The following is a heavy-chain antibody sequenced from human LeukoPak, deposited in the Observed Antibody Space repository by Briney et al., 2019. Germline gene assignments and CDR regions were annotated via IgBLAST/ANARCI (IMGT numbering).Heavy chain of an antibody. D-gene: IGHD6-19*01. CDR2: IYHTGAT. CDR3: ARVEVGRLAYYFDY. J-gene: IGHJ4*02. CDR1: GGSISSSNW. V-gene: IGHV4-4*02. Sequence: SGTLSLTCDVSGGSISSSNWWTWVRQPPGKGLEWIGEIYHTGATNYNPSLKSRVTISVDTSKNQFSLNLSSVTAADTAVYYCARVEVGRLAYYFDYWGQGTLVTVSS.